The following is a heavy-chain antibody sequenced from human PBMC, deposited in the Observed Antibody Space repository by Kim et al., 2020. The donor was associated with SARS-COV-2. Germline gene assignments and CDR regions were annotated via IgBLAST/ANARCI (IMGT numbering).Heavy chain of an antibody. CDR2: IKSKTDGGTT. D-gene: IGHD3-9*01. J-gene: IGHJ6*02. CDR1: GFTFSNAW. V-gene: IGHV3-15*01. Sequence: GGSLRLSCAASGFTFSNAWMSWVRQAPGKGLEWVGRIKSKTDGGTTDYAAPVKGRFTISRDDSKNTLYLQMNSLKTEDTAVYYCTTLLRYFDWLAVKYYYYGMDVWGQGTTFTASS. CDR3: TTLLRYFDWLAVKYYYYGMDV.